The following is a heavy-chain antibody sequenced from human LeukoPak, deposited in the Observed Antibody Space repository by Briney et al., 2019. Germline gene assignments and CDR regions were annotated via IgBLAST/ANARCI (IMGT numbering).Heavy chain of an antibody. V-gene: IGHV1-18*01. J-gene: IGHJ5*01. CDR2: ISAYNGNT. CDR1: GYIFTSSV. Sequence: ALVKASCKASGYIFTSSVITSVGQSAGQGREGLGWISAYNGNTNYAQKLQGRVTMTTDTSTSTAYMELRSLRSDDTSVYYCARSGNWFDSWGQGTLVTVSS. D-gene: IGHD3-10*01. CDR3: ARSGNWFDS.